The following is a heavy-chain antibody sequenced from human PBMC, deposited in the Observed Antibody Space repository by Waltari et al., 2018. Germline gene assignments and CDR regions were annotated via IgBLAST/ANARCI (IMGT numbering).Heavy chain of an antibody. Sequence: EVQLVQSGAEVKKPGESLKISCKGSGYNFNTYWIAWVRQMPGKDLEWMGIVYPGDSDTRYSPSFQGQVIISSDKSIKTAYLQWSGLKASVSAMYYCARHDGALDYWGQGALVTVSS. D-gene: IGHD3-10*01. CDR1: GYNFNTYW. CDR2: VYPGDSDT. V-gene: IGHV5-51*01. J-gene: IGHJ4*02. CDR3: ARHDGALDY.